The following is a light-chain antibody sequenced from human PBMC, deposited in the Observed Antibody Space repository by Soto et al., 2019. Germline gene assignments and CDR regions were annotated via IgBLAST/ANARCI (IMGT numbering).Light chain of an antibody. CDR3: LSFESSLSVV. J-gene: IGLJ2*01. CDR2: GNT. CDR1: SSNIGAGYD. Sequence: QPVLTQPPSVSGAPGQRVTISCTGSSSNIGAGYDVHWYQQLPGRAPKLLIYGNTNRPSGVPDRFSGSKSGTSASMAITGLQAKDEANYYCLSFESSLSVVFGGGTKLTVL. V-gene: IGLV1-40*01.